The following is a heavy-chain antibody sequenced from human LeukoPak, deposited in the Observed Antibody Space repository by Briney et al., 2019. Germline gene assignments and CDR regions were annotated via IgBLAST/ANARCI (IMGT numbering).Heavy chain of an antibody. J-gene: IGHJ4*01. CDR1: GFNFIDHS. D-gene: IGHD5-12*01. CDR3: ARDHRYAFDN. CDR2: IGISSGNT. Sequence: GGSLRLSCAASGFNFIDHSMNWVRQAPGKGLEWISYIGISSGNTKYADSVKGRFTISRDKARNSLYLQMNSLRVEDTAMYYCARDHRYAFDNWGHGTLVTVSS. V-gene: IGHV3-48*01.